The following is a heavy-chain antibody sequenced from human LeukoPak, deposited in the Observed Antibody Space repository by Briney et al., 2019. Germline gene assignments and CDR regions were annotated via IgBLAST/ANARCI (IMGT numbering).Heavy chain of an antibody. J-gene: IGHJ4*02. CDR3: TTWKSGYE. V-gene: IGHV3-30*04. Sequence: GGSLRLSCAASGFTFSSYAMQWVRQAPGKGLEGVAVISYDGSNKYYADSVKGRFTISRDNSKNTLYLQMNSLRAEDTAVYYCTTWKSGYEWGQGTLVTVSS. D-gene: IGHD5-12*01. CDR2: ISYDGSNK. CDR1: GFTFSSYA.